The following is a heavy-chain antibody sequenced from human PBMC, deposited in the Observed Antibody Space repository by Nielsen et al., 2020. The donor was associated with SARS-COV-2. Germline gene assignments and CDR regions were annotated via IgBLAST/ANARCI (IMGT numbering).Heavy chain of an antibody. CDR3: ARDRFPRYPRGAFEI. CDR1: GGSISSYY. J-gene: IGHJ3*02. CDR2: IYYSGST. Sequence: SETLSLTCTVSGGSISSYYWSWIRQPPGKGLEWIGYIYYSGSTNYNPSLKSRVTISVDTSKNQFSLKLSSVTAADTAVYYCARDRFPRYPRGAFEIWGQGTMVTVSS. D-gene: IGHD1-1*01. V-gene: IGHV4-59*01.